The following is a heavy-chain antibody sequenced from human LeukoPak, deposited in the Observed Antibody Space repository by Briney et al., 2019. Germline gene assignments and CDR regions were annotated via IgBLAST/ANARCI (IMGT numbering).Heavy chain of an antibody. CDR1: GASISGSGYY. D-gene: IGHD4-23*01. V-gene: IGHV4-39*01. CDR2: IYDSGST. CDR3: ARLHYGGNYGYYYYYMDV. Sequence: PSETLSLTCTVSGASISGSGYYWGWIRQPPGKGLEWIGNIYDSGSTYYNASLQSRVTISVDTSKKQFSLKLSSVTAADTSVYYCARLHYGGNYGYYYYYMDVWGKGTTVTISS. J-gene: IGHJ6*03.